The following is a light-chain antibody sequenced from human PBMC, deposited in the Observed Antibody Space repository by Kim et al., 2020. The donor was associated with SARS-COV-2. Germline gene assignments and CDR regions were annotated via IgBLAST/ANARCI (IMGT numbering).Light chain of an antibody. J-gene: IGKJ5*01. CDR1: QSLVYSDGNTY. CDR2: KVS. V-gene: IGKV2-30*01. Sequence: DVVMTQSPLSLPVTLGQPASISCRSSQSLVYSDGNTYLNWLQQRPGQSPRRLIYKVSNRDSGVPDRFSGSGSGTDFTLKISRVEAEDVGVFYCMQAIHPITFGQGTRLEIK. CDR3: MQAIHPIT.